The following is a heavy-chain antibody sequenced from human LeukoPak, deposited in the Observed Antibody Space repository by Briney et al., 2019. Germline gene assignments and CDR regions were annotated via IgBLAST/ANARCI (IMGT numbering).Heavy chain of an antibody. CDR1: GFTFSNYA. D-gene: IGHD6-6*01. V-gene: IGHV3-23*01. J-gene: IGHJ4*02. CDR2: IIGSGGDT. CDR3: AKTDHASSHFDLFDY. Sequence: PGMSLRLSCAASGFTFSNYAMNWVRQTPGKGLEWVSSIIGSGGDTYYAESVRGRFTISRDNSKNTLFLQMNSLRADDTAVYYCAKTDHASSHFDLFDYWGPGTLVTVSS.